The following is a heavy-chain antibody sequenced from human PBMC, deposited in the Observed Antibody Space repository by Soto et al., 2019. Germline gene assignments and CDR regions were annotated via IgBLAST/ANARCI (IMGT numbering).Heavy chain of an antibody. J-gene: IGHJ4*02. V-gene: IGHV4-30-4*01. CDR1: GGSISSGDYY. D-gene: IGHD5-18*01. CDR2: IYYSGST. Sequence: PSETLCLTCTVSGGSISSGDYYWSWIRQPPGKGLEWIGYIYYSGSTYYNPSLKSRVTISVDTSKNQFSLKLSPVIAADTAVYYCASIRGYSYGFDYWGQGTLVTVSS. CDR3: ASIRGYSYGFDY.